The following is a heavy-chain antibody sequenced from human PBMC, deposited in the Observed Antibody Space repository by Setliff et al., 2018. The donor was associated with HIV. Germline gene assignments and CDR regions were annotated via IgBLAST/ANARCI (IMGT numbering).Heavy chain of an antibody. CDR3: AKGPNFEDAFDI. CDR2: LIPIVDIT. D-gene: IGHD2-8*01. J-gene: IGHJ3*02. Sequence: SVKVSCKTSGYTFSLYSIAWVRQAPGQGLEWMGGLIPIVDITKSTQKFRDRVTFTADESTKTAQMELSGLTFEDTAVYYCAKGPNFEDAFDIWGQGTVVTVSS. CDR1: GYTFSLYS. V-gene: IGHV1-69*10.